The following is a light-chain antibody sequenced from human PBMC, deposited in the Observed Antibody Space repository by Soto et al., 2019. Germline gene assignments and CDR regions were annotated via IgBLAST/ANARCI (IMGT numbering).Light chain of an antibody. CDR2: DAS. Sequence: EIVLTQSPGTLSLSPGERATLSCRASQSVSSYLAWYQHKPGQAPRLLISDASNRATGIPARFSGSGSEKEFNITLSSLEPEDSAVYYCKTRSNWPSLTLGGGNKVDI. CDR1: QSVSSY. CDR3: KTRSNWPSLT. V-gene: IGKV3-11*01. J-gene: IGKJ4*02.